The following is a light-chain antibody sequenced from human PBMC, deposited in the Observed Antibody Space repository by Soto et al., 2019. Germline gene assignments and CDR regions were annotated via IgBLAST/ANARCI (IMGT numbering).Light chain of an antibody. CDR1: QSISSW. CDR3: QQYKAFWT. J-gene: IGKJ1*01. V-gene: IGKV1-5*03. Sequence: DIQMTQSPSTLSACVGDIVTIACRASQSISSWLAWFQQKPGKAPNLLIYKASSLESGVPSRFSGSGSGTEFTLTISRLQPDDFATYYCQQYKAFWTFGQGTKVDIK. CDR2: KAS.